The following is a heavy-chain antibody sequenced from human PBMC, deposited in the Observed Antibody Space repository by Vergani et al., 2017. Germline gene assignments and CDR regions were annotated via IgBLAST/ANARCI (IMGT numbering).Heavy chain of an antibody. CDR2: IKTNTGNL. V-gene: IGHV7-4-1*02. D-gene: IGHD6-25*01. CDR3: ARDGGYASGLYPVSTGVDV. J-gene: IGHJ4*02. CDR1: GYIFTSYA. Sequence: QVYLVQSGSQLKLPGASVKISCRASGYIFTSYALNWVRQAPGQGLQWMGWIKTNTGNLTYAQALTGRFVFSLDTSVSTAYLQISSLKAEDTAVYYCARDGGYASGLYPVSTGVDVWGRGTQVTVSS.